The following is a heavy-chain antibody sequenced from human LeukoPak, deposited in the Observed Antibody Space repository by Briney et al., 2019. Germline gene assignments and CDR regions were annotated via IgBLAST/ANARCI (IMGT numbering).Heavy chain of an antibody. Sequence: GGSLRLSCAASGFTFSSYSMNWVRQAPGKGLEWVSYISSSSSTIYYADSVKGRFTISRDNAKNSLYLQMNSLRAGDTAVYYCAREYCSGGSCRFDYWGQGTLVTVSS. CDR1: GFTFSSYS. CDR2: ISSSSSTI. CDR3: AREYCSGGSCRFDY. D-gene: IGHD2-15*01. J-gene: IGHJ4*02. V-gene: IGHV3-48*04.